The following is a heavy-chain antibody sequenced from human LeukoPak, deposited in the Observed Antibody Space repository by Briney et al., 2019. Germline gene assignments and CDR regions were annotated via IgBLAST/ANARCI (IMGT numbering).Heavy chain of an antibody. CDR3: ATGFWSGHHSGRVRY. J-gene: IGHJ4*02. CDR2: IWYDGSNK. Sequence: GGSLRLSCAASGFTFSSYGMHWVRQAPGKGLEWVAVIWYDGSNKYYADSVKGRFTISRDNSKNTLYLQMNSLRAEDTAVYYCATGFWSGHHSGRVRYWGQGTLVTVSS. D-gene: IGHD3-3*01. CDR1: GFTFSSYG. V-gene: IGHV3-33*01.